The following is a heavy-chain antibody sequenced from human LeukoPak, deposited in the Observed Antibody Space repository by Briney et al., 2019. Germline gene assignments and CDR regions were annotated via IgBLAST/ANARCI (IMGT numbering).Heavy chain of an antibody. J-gene: IGHJ4*02. CDR3: ARRVFSGWGYYFDY. Sequence: GASVKVSCKASGGTFSSYAISWVRQAPGQGLEWVGWINPKSGGTNYAQKFQGRVTMTSDTSITTVYMELSRLRSGDTAVYYCARRVFSGWGYYFDYWGQGTLVTVSS. CDR2: INPKSGGT. CDR1: GGTFSSYA. V-gene: IGHV1-2*02. D-gene: IGHD6-19*01.